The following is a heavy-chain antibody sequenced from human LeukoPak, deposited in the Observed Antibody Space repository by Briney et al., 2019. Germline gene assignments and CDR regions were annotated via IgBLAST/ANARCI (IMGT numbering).Heavy chain of an antibody. CDR3: ARGCSSTTYSWPFDY. CDR2: MSPNSGNT. D-gene: IGHD2-2*01. V-gene: IGHV1-8*01. J-gene: IGHJ4*02. CDR1: GYTFTSYD. Sequence: ASVKVSCKASGYTFTSYDIHWVRQATGQGLEWMGWMSPNSGNTVYAQKFQGRVTMTRNTSISTAYMELSSLSSEDTAVYYCARGCSSTTYSWPFDYWGQGTLVTVSS.